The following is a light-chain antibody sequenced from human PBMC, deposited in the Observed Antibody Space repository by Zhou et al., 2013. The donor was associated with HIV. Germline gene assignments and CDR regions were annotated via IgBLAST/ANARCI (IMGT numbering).Light chain of an antibody. CDR1: QDISGW. Sequence: DIQMTQSPSSLSASVGDRVTITCRASQDISGWLAWYQQNPGKAPRLLIYDASGLQSGVPSRFSGSGSGTDYTLTISSLQPEDFATYYCQQAHSFPYTFGQGTKLETK. V-gene: IGKV1-12*01. J-gene: IGKJ2*01. CDR3: QQAHSFPYT. CDR2: DAS.